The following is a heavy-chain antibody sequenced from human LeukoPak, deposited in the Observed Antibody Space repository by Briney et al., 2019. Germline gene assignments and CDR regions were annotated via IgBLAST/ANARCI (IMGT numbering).Heavy chain of an antibody. CDR1: GCSISSGYY. Sequence: NSSETLSLTCAVSGCSISSGYYWGWIRQPPGKGLEWIGNIYHSGSTYYNPSLKSRVTISVDTSKNQFSLKLSSVTAADTAVYYCARLPYHCSSSSCNPTGPDYWGQGTLVTVSP. D-gene: IGHD2-2*01. V-gene: IGHV4-38-2*01. CDR3: ARLPYHCSSSSCNPTGPDY. J-gene: IGHJ4*02. CDR2: IYHSGST.